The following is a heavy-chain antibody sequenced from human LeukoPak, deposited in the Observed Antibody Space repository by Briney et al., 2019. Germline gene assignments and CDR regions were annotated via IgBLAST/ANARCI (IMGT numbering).Heavy chain of an antibody. CDR2: IYYSGST. J-gene: IGHJ3*02. CDR1: GGSISSGGYY. CDR3: ARASRWGAFDI. Sequence: SETLSLTCTVSGGSISSGGYYWSWIRQHPGKGLEWIGYIYYSGSTYYNPSLKSRVTISVDTSKNQFSLKLSSVTAADTAVYYCARASRWGAFDIWAKGQWSPSLQ. V-gene: IGHV4-31*03. D-gene: IGHD4-23*01.